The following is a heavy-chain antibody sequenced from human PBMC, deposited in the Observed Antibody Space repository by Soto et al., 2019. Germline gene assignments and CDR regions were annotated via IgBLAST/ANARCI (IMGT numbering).Heavy chain of an antibody. V-gene: IGHV3-21*01. CDR3: TRHIYDFWSGYYTQYYYYGMDV. J-gene: IGHJ6*02. D-gene: IGHD3-3*01. CDR2: ISSSSSYI. Sequence: GGSLRLSCAASGFTFSSYSMNWVRQAPGKGLEWVSSISSSSSYIYYADSVKGRFTISRDNAKNSLYLQMNSLRAEDTAVYYCTRHIYDFWSGYYTQYYYYGMDVWGQGTTVTVSS. CDR1: GFTFSSYS.